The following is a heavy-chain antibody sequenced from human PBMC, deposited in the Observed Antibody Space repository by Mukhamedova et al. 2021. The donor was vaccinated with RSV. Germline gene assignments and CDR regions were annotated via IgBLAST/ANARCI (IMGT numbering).Heavy chain of an antibody. CDR3: ARLRDWGSYFDY. CDR2: ISHSGVT. Sequence: EWIGKISHSGVTKYNPSLKSRVTLALDTPRHQFYLSLSSVTAADTAVYYCARLRDWGSYFDYWGQGSLVAVSS. J-gene: IGHJ4*02. D-gene: IGHD3-16*01. V-gene: IGHV4-34*01.